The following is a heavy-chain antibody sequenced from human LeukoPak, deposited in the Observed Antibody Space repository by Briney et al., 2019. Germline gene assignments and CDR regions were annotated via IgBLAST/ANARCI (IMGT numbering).Heavy chain of an antibody. Sequence: SETLSLTCTVSGGSISSYYWSWIRQPPGKGLEWIGYIYYSGSTNYNPSLKSRVTISVDTSKNQFSLKLSSVTAADTAVYYCARVYYYDSSGYYFYFDYWGQGTLVTVSS. J-gene: IGHJ4*02. CDR2: IYYSGST. V-gene: IGHV4-59*01. D-gene: IGHD3-22*01. CDR1: GGSISSYY. CDR3: ARVYYYDSSGYYFYFDY.